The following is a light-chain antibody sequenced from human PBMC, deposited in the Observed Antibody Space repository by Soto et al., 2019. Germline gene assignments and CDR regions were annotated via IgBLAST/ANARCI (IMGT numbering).Light chain of an antibody. CDR2: EVS. Sequence: QSALIQPASVSGSPGQSITISCTGTSRDVGGSNYVSWYQHHPHRAPKLLIYEVSYRPSGVSSRFSGSKSGNTASLTISGLLAEDEADYYCSSYTSSNTLEVFGVGTKLTVL. J-gene: IGLJ1*01. CDR3: SSYTSSNTLEV. V-gene: IGLV2-14*01. CDR1: SRDVGGSNY.